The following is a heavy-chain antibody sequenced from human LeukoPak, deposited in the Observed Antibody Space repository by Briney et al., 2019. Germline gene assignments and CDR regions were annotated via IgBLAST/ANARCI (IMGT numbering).Heavy chain of an antibody. CDR2: IIPIFGTA. V-gene: IGHV1-69*13. CDR3: ASEGSGYDYPPGYSSGLNY. Sequence: SVKVSCKDSGGTFSSYAISWVRQAPGQGLEWMGGIIPIFGTANYAQKFQGRVTITADESTSTAYMELSSLRSEDTAVYYCASEGSGYDYPPGYSSGLNYWGQGTLVTVSS. D-gene: IGHD5-12*01. J-gene: IGHJ4*02. CDR1: GGTFSSYA.